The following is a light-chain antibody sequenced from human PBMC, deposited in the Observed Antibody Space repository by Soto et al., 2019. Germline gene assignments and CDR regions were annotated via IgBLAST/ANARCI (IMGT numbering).Light chain of an antibody. Sequence: DIQMTQSPSTLSASVGDRVTITCRASQSISSWLAWYQQKPGKAPKLLIYKASTLQSGVPSRVSGRGSGTEFTLAISSLQPDDSATYYCQQYNDNWTFGQGTKVEIK. CDR3: QQYNDNWT. V-gene: IGKV1-5*03. CDR1: QSISSW. CDR2: KAS. J-gene: IGKJ1*01.